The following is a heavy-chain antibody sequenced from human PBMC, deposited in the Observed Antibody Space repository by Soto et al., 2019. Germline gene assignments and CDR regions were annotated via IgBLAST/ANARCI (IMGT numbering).Heavy chain of an antibody. CDR1: GFTFSSYW. CDR3: ARAPRSGIAVDY. Sequence: EVQLVESGGGLVQPGGSLRLSCAASGFTFSSYWIHWVRQAPGKGLVWVSRINSDGSSTSYADSVKGRFTISRDNAKNTLYLQMNSLRAEDTAVYYCARAPRSGIAVDYWGQGTLVTVSS. J-gene: IGHJ4*02. D-gene: IGHD6-19*01. CDR2: INSDGSST. V-gene: IGHV3-74*01.